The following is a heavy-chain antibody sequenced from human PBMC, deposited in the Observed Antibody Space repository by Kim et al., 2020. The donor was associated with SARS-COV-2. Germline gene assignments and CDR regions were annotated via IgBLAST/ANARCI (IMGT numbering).Heavy chain of an antibody. Sequence: SETLSLTCTVSGGSISSGGYYWSWIRQHPGKGLEWIGYIYYSGSTYYNPSLKSRVTISVDTSKNQFSLKLSSVTAADTAVYYCARSGAYGSYFDYWGQGTLVTVSS. J-gene: IGHJ4*02. CDR3: ARSGAYGSYFDY. V-gene: IGHV4-31*03. CDR1: GGSISSGGYY. D-gene: IGHD3-3*01. CDR2: IYYSGST.